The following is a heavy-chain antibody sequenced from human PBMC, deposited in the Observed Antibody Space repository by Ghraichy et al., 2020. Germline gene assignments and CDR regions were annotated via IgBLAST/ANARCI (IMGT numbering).Heavy chain of an antibody. CDR2: ISGSGGST. D-gene: IGHD6-19*01. Sequence: GSLNISCAASGFTFSSYAMSWVRQAPGKGLEWVSAISGSGGSTYYADSVKGRFTISRDNSKNTLYLQMNSLRAEDTAVYYCAKDRVAGTGYYYYYYGMDVWGQGTTVTVSS. J-gene: IGHJ6*02. CDR3: AKDRVAGTGYYYYYYGMDV. V-gene: IGHV3-23*01. CDR1: GFTFSSYA.